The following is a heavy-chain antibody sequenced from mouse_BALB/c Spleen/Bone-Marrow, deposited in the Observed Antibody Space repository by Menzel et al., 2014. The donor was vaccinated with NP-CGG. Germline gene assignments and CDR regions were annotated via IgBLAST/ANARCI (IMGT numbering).Heavy chain of an antibody. D-gene: IGHD2-10*01. V-gene: IGHV1-67*01. Sequence: VKLVESGPELVRPGVSVKISCKGSGYTFTDYAMHRVKQSHAKSLEWIGVISTYSGNTNYNQKFKGKATMTVDKSSSTAYMELARLTSEDSAIYYCARSYYGNYYAMDYWGQGTSVTVSS. CDR1: GYTFTDYA. J-gene: IGHJ4*01. CDR2: ISTYSGNT. CDR3: ARSYYGNYYAMDY.